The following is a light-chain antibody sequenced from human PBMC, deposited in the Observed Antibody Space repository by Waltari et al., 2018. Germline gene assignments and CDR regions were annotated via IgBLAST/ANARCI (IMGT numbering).Light chain of an antibody. J-gene: IGLJ2*01. V-gene: IGLV2-23*02. CDR2: DVN. CDR3: CSYAGDSTLI. Sequence: QSALTQPASVSGSPGQSITISCTGPSSNVGGYTLVSWSQQHPGKAPQLIIFDVNNRPSGISHRFSGSKSGNTASLTISGLQADDESDYYCCSYAGDSTLIFGGGTKLTVL. CDR1: SSNVGGYTL.